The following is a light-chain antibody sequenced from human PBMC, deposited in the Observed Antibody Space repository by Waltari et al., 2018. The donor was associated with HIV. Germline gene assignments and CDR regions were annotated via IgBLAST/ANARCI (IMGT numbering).Light chain of an antibody. J-gene: IGLJ2*01. V-gene: IGLV3-1*01. CDR2: QDS. CDR3: QAWDSSSVV. CDR1: KLGDKS. Sequence: SYELTQPPSVSVSPGQTASITCSGDKLGDKSACWYQQKPGQSPVLVIYQDSKRPSGNPERFSGSNSGNTATLTISGTQAMDEADYYCQAWDSSSVVFGGGTKLTVL.